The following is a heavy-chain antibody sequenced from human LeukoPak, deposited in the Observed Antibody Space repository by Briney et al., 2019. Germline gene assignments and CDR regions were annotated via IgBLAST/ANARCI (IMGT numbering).Heavy chain of an antibody. CDR3: AKRIQSAMATGY. D-gene: IGHD5-18*01. Sequence: GGSLRLSCAASGFTVSFNYMSWVRQAPGKGLEWVSDINGSGGSTYYADSVKGRFTISRDNSKNTLYLQMNSLRAEDTAVYYCAKRIQSAMATGYWGQGTLVTVSS. J-gene: IGHJ4*02. CDR1: GFTVSFNY. V-gene: IGHV3-23*01. CDR2: INGSGGST.